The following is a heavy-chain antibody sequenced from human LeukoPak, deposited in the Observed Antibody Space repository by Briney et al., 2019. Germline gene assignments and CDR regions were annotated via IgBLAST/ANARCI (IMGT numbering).Heavy chain of an antibody. J-gene: IGHJ6*04. CDR3: ARGGRLGLYYYGMDV. D-gene: IGHD3-16*01. Sequence: SETLSLTCAVSGGSISSGGYSWSWIRQPPGKGLEWIGYIYHSGSTYYNPSLKSRVTISVDRSKNQFSLKLSSVTAADTAVYYCARGGRLGLYYYGMDVWGKGTTVTVSS. V-gene: IGHV4-30-2*01. CDR2: IYHSGST. CDR1: GGSISSGGYS.